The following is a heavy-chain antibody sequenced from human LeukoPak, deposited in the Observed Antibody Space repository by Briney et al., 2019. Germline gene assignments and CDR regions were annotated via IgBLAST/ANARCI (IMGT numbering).Heavy chain of an antibody. V-gene: IGHV4-61*02. CDR1: GGSISSGSYY. CDR2: IYTSGST. D-gene: IGHD2-2*02. J-gene: IGHJ4*02. CDR3: ARAALGYCSSTSCYTGSFDY. Sequence: SETLSLTCTVSGGSISSGSYYWSWIRQPAGKGLEWIGRIYTSGSTNYNPSLKSRVTISVDTSKNQFSLKLSSVTAADTAVYYCARAALGYCSSTSCYTGSFDYWGQGTLVTVSS.